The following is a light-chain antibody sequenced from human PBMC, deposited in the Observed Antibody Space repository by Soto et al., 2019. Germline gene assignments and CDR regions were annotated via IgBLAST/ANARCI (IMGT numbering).Light chain of an antibody. CDR3: SSYTSSSTPYV. CDR2: DVS. V-gene: IGLV2-14*01. CDR1: SSDVGGYNY. J-gene: IGLJ1*01. Sequence: QSVLTQPASVSGSPGQSITISCTGTSSDVGGYNYVSWYQQHPGKAPKLMIYDVSKRPSGVPNRFSGSKSGNTASLTISGLQAEDEADYYCSSYTSSSTPYVFGTGTRSPS.